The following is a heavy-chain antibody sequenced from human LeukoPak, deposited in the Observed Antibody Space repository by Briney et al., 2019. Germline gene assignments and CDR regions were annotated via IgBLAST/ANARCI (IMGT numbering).Heavy chain of an antibody. CDR1: GYSFTSYA. Sequence: ASVKVSCKASGYSFTSYALNWVRQAPGQGLEWMGWINPNPNTGNPTYAQGSTGRFVFSLDTSVSTAYLQISSLKAEDSAVYYCARAFQPLGGLSSPDYWGQGTLVTVSS. V-gene: IGHV7-4-1*02. CDR3: ARAFQPLGGLSSPDY. D-gene: IGHD3-16*02. CDR2: INPNPNTGNP. J-gene: IGHJ4*02.